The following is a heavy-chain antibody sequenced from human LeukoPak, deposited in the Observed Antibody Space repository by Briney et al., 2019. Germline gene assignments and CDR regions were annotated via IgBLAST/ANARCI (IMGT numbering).Heavy chain of an antibody. CDR1: GFTFSDYY. CDR3: ARALGYTYAYDY. CDR2: ISSSGSTI. D-gene: IGHD5-18*01. J-gene: IGHJ4*02. V-gene: IGHV3-11*01. Sequence: GGSVRLSCAASGFTFSDYYMGWIRQAPGKGLEWVSYISSSGSTIYYADSVMGRFIVSRDNAKNSLYLEMNYLTADDTAVYYCARALGYTYAYDYWGPGTLVTVSP.